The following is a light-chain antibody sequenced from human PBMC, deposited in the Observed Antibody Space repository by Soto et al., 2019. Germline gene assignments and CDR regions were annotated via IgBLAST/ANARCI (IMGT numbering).Light chain of an antibody. CDR2: ATS. V-gene: IGKV1-5*01. CDR3: QEYNTFSYT. J-gene: IGKJ2*01. CDR1: QSISSM. Sequence: DIQMTQSPATLSASVGDRVTITCRASQSISSMLAWYQQKPGKAPRLLIYATSNWKSGGPSRFSGSGSGTEFTLTISRLQPDDFATYCWQEYNTFSYTFGQGTRLQI.